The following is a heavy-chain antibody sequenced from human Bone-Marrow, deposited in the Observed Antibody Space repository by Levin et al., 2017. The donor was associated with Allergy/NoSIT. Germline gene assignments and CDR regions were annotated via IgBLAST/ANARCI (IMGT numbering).Heavy chain of an antibody. V-gene: IGHV3-48*03. CDR2: ISGSGSLI. CDR3: SRGLFVSISEF. CDR1: GFTFRSYE. D-gene: IGHD3-10*01. Sequence: GESLKISCEASGFTFRSYEANWVRQAPGKGLEWLSYISGSGSLIYNADSVKGRFSISRDNSKNSVYLQMNSLRAESTAISYFSRGLFVSISEFWGQGPLVTVSS. J-gene: IGHJ4*02.